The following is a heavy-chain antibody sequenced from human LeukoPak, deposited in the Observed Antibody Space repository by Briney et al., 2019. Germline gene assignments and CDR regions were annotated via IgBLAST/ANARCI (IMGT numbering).Heavy chain of an antibody. J-gene: IGHJ6*02. V-gene: IGHV1-46*01. CDR3: ARYPGGLDYYYYGMDV. Sequence: ASVTVSFKASGYTFTSYYMHWVRQAPGHGLEWMGVINPSGGSTSCTQKFQGRVTMTRDTSTSTVYMELSSLRSEDTAVYYCARYPGGLDYYYYGMDVWGQGTTVTVSS. CDR2: INPSGGST. CDR1: GYTFTSYY. D-gene: IGHD4-23*01.